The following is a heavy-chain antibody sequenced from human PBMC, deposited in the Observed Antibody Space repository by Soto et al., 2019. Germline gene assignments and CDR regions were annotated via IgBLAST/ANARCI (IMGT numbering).Heavy chain of an antibody. V-gene: IGHV3-53*01. CDR1: GFTVSSTY. Sequence: EVQLVESGGGLIQPGGSLRLSCAASGFTVSSTYMSWVRQAPGKGLEWVSVIYSGGSTFYADSVKGRFTISRDNSKNTLYLHMNSLRAEDTAVYYCAKMYSGSSPLQSWGQGTLVTVSS. CDR3: AKMYSGSSPLQS. D-gene: IGHD1-26*01. CDR2: IYSGGST. J-gene: IGHJ5*02.